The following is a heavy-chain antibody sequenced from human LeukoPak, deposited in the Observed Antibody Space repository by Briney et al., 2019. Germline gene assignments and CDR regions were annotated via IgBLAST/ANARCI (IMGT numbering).Heavy chain of an antibody. CDR3: ARGLIRITGTSDAFDI. CDR1: GGSFSGYY. J-gene: IGHJ3*02. D-gene: IGHD1-20*01. V-gene: IGHV4-34*01. Sequence: PSETLSLTCAVYGGSFSGYYWSWIRQPPGKGLEWIGEINHSGSTNYNPSLKSRVTISVDTSKNQFSLKLSSVTAAGTAVYYCARGLIRITGTSDAFDIWGQGTMVTVSS. CDR2: INHSGST.